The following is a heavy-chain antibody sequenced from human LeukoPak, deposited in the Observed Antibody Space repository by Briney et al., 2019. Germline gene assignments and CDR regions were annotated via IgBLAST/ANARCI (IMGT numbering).Heavy chain of an antibody. CDR3: ARSRRITIFGVVRRSGNWFDP. CDR1: GYTFTSYY. V-gene: IGHV1-46*03. CDR2: INPSGGST. J-gene: IGHJ5*02. D-gene: IGHD3-3*01. Sequence: ASVKVSCKASGYTFTSYYMHWVRQAPGQGLEWMGIINPSGGSTSYAQKFQGRVTMTRDTSTSTVYMELSSLRSEDTAVYYCARSRRITIFGVVRRSGNWFDPWGQGTLATVSS.